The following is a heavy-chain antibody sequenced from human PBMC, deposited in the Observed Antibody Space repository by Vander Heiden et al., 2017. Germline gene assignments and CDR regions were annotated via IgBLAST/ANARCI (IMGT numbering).Heavy chain of an antibody. D-gene: IGHD3-16*01. V-gene: IGHV3-53*02. J-gene: IGHJ4*02. CDR2: IYSGGKT. CDR3: ARGGGGQPIDF. Sequence: EVQLVETGGGLIQPGGSLRLSCAASGFTVINNYMTWVRQAPGKGLDWVSVIYSGGKTYYADSVKGRFTISRDNSKNTLYLQMNSLRAEDTAVYYCARGGGGQPIDFRGQGTLVTVSS. CDR1: GFTVINNY.